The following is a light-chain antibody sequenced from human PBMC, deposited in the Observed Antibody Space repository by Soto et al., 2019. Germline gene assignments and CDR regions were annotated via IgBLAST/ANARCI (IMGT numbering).Light chain of an antibody. Sequence: EIVLTQSPGTLSLSPGERATLSCRASQSVSSSYLAWYQQKPGQAPRLLIYGASSRATGIPDRFSGSGSGTDFTLTIGRLEPEDFAVYYCQQYGSSPPYTFGKGTKLEIK. V-gene: IGKV3-20*01. CDR2: GAS. J-gene: IGKJ2*01. CDR3: QQYGSSPPYT. CDR1: QSVSSSY.